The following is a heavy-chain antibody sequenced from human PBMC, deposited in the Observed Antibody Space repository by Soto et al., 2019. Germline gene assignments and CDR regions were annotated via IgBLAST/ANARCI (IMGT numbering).Heavy chain of an antibody. CDR2: ISSSSSYI. D-gene: IGHD3-22*01. CDR3: ARGYHYYDSSGYDKWDAFDI. Sequence: EVQLVESGGGLVKPGGSLRLSCAASGFTFSSYSMNWVRQAPGKGLEWVSSISSSSSYIYYADSVKGRFTISRDNAKNSLYLQMNSLRAGDTAVYYCARGYHYYDSSGYDKWDAFDIWGQGTMVTVSS. CDR1: GFTFSSYS. V-gene: IGHV3-21*01. J-gene: IGHJ3*02.